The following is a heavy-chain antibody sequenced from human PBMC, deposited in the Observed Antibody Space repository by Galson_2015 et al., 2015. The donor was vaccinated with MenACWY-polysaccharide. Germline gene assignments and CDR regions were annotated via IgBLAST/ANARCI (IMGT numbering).Heavy chain of an antibody. V-gene: IGHV4-4*02. Sequence: ETLSLTCAVSGASISSSNWWSWVRQPPGKGLEWIGEVFHSGSTNYNPSLKSRVTILVDKSKNQFSLNLSSATAADTAVYYCARVFLSQSYPFDYWGQGTLVTVSS. CDR3: ARVFLSQSYPFDY. D-gene: IGHD1-26*01. CDR1: GASISSSNW. CDR2: VFHSGST. J-gene: IGHJ4*02.